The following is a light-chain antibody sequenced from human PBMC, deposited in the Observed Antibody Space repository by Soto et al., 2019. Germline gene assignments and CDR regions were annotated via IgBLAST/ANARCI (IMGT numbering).Light chain of an antibody. CDR2: SNN. J-gene: IGLJ3*02. CDR1: SSNIGSNT. Sequence: QSVLTQPPSASGTPGQRVTISCSGSSSNIGSNTVNWYQQLPGTAPKLLIYSNNQRPSGVPDRFSGSKSGTSASLAISGLQSEDEADYYCAAWDDSLNKVFGGGTKLTFL. V-gene: IGLV1-44*01. CDR3: AAWDDSLNKV.